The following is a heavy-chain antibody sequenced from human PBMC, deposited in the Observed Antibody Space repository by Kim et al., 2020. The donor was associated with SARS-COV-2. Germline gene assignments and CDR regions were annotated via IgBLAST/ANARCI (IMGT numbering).Heavy chain of an antibody. J-gene: IGHJ4*02. CDR1: GFTFSNYG. CDR2: IWYDGSNK. CDR3: ANNFDY. V-gene: IGHV3-33*06. Sequence: GGSLRLSCAASGFTFSNYGMHWVRQAPGKGLEWVAVIWYDGSNKYYADSVKGRFTISRDNSKNMLYLQMNSLRAEDTAVYYCANNFDYWGQGTLVTVSS.